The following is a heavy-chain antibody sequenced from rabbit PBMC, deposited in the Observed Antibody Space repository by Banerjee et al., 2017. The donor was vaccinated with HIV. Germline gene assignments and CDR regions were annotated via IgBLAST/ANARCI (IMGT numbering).Heavy chain of an antibody. J-gene: IGHJ3*01. V-gene: IGHV1S45*01. CDR3: ARDRDGDAGYGSLAL. CDR1: GFSFSNKYV. CDR2: INTSSGNT. D-gene: IGHD7-1*01. Sequence: QEHLEESGGDLVKPEGSLTLTCTASGFSFSNKYVMCWVRQAPGKGLEWIACINTSSGNTVYATWAKGRFTISRTSSTTVTLQMTSLTAADTATYFCARDRDGDAGYGSLALWGQGTLVTVS.